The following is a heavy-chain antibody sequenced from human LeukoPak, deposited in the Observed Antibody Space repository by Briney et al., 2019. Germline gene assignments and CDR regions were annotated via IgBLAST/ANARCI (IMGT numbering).Heavy chain of an antibody. V-gene: IGHV3-7*01. CDR3: ARSYYDSSGWYYYYMDV. J-gene: IGHJ6*03. CDR1: GFTFSSYA. Sequence: GRSLRLSCAASGFTFSSYAMSWVRQAPGKGLEWVANIKQDGSEKYYVDSVKGRFTISRDNAKNSLYLQMNSLRAEDTAVYYCARSYYDSSGWYYYYMDVWGKGTTVTISS. D-gene: IGHD3-22*01. CDR2: IKQDGSEK.